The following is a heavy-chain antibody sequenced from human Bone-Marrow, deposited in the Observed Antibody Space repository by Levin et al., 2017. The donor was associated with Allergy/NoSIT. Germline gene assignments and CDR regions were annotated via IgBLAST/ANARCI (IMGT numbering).Heavy chain of an antibody. CDR1: GFSLDSPRVG. CDR2: VYWDDDK. V-gene: IGHV2-5*02. CDR3: AHRHLGDYNTFDV. D-gene: IGHD3-16*01. Sequence: SGPTLVKPGRTLTLTCNVSGFSLDSPRVGVGWIRQPPGKALEWLALVYWDDDKRYSPFLKTRLTITKDASKNQVVLTLGYMDPVDTATYYCAHRHLGDYNTFDVWGQGTMVTVSS. J-gene: IGHJ3*01.